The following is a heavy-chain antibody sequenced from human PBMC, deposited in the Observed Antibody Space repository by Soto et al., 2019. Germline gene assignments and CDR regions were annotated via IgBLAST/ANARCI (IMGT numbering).Heavy chain of an antibody. V-gene: IGHV5-51*01. D-gene: IGHD3-3*01. CDR1: GCNFSRYW. CDR3: ARGGVSTRTFDY. CDR2: IYPSDSDT. J-gene: IGHJ4*02. Sequence: PGEALKRSVNGSGCNFSRYWSAWVRQMPGKGLELMGIIYPSDSDTRYRPSFQGQVTISADKSISSAYLQWSSLRASDTAMYYCARGGVSTRTFDYWGQGTPVTVSS.